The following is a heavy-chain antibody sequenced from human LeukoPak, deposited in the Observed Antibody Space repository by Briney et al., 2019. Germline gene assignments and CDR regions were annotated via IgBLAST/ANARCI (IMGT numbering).Heavy chain of an antibody. D-gene: IGHD4-23*01. CDR1: GGSISSYY. J-gene: IGHJ4*02. Sequence: SETLSLTCTVSGGSISSYYWGWIRQPPGKELEWIGSIYYSGTTYNNPSLKSRVTISVDTSKNQFSLKVNSVTAADTAVYYCAREGSRDYGGLDDWGQGTLVTVSS. V-gene: IGHV4-39*07. CDR3: AREGSRDYGGLDD. CDR2: IYYSGTT.